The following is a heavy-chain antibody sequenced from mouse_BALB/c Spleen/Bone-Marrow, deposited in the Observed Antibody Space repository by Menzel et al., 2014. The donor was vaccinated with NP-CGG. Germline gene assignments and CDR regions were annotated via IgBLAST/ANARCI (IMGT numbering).Heavy chain of an antibody. CDR3: AREDYDWFAY. J-gene: IGHJ3*01. D-gene: IGHD2-4*01. CDR1: GFTFSSYG. CDR2: INSNGGST. V-gene: IGHV5-6-3*01. Sequence: DVMLVESGGGLVQPGGSLKLSCAASGFTFSSYGMSWVRQTPDKRLELVATINSNGGSTYYPDSVKGRFTISRDNAKNTLYLQMSSLKSEDTAMYYCAREDYDWFAYWGQGTLVTVSA.